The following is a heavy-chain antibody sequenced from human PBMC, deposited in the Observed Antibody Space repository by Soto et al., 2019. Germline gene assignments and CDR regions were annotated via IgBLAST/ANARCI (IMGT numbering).Heavy chain of an antibody. V-gene: IGHV3-9*01. CDR3: ARDVGSSGSSRWFDT. CDR1: GFTFDDYA. D-gene: IGHD3-10*01. CDR2: ISWNSGSI. Sequence: GGSLRLSCAASGFTFDDYAMHWVRQAPGKGLEWVSGISWNSGSIGYADSVKGRFTISRDNAKNSLYLQVNSLRAEDTATYYCARDVGSSGSSRWFDTWGQGTLVTVSS. J-gene: IGHJ5*02.